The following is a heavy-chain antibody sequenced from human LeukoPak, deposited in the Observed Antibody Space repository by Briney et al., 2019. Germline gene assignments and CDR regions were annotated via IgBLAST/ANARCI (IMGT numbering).Heavy chain of an antibody. D-gene: IGHD1-26*01. Sequence: SETLSLTCIVSGGSISSSSYYWGWIRQPPGKGLEWIGAIYYTGNTNYNPSLKSRVTISVDTSKNQFSLKLSSVTAADTAVYYCARGKGGSYYGKYYYYYYYMDVWGKGTTVTVSS. J-gene: IGHJ6*03. CDR2: IYYTGNT. CDR1: GGSISSSSYY. CDR3: ARGKGGSYYGKYYYYYYYMDV. V-gene: IGHV4-39*07.